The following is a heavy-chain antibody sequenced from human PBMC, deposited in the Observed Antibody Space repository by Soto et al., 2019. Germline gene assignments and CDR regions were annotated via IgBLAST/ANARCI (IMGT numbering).Heavy chain of an antibody. J-gene: IGHJ5*02. CDR1: DTVFPPIG. D-gene: IGHD3-16*02. V-gene: IGHV5-51*01. CDR2: IYPGDSDT. CDR3: AKRMAHKDLSLIRPGMPWFDP. Sequence: GVSLRSPVWVLDTVFPPIGSAGCARPGQGLEWMGMIYPGDSDTLYSPSFQGRITISADKSINTAYMQWSSLKASDTGMYYCAKRMAHKDLSLIRPGMPWFDPWGQGTLVTVSS.